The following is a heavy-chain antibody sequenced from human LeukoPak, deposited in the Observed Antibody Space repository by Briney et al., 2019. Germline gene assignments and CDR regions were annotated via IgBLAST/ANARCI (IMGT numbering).Heavy chain of an antibody. V-gene: IGHV1-2*02. Sequence: ASVKVSCKASENTFTNYYMHWVRQAPGQGLEWMGWINPNSGGTNYAQKFQGRVTMTRDTSISTAYMELSRLRSDDTAVYYCARDLPYCSSTSCYSAFDIWGQGTMVTVSS. CDR3: ARDLPYCSSTSCYSAFDI. CDR1: ENTFTNYY. D-gene: IGHD2-2*02. J-gene: IGHJ3*02. CDR2: INPNSGGT.